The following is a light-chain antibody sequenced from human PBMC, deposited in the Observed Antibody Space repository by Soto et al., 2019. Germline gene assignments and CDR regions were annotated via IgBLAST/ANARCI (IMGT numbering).Light chain of an antibody. CDR1: QSVLYSSNNKNY. Sequence: DIVMTQSPDSLAVSLGERATINCKSSQSVLYSSNNKNYLAWYKQKPGQPPKLLISWASTRESGVPDRFSGSGSGTNFTLTISSLQAEDVAVYYCQQYSSTLITFGQGTRLEIK. CDR2: WAS. CDR3: QQYSSTLIT. V-gene: IGKV4-1*01. J-gene: IGKJ5*01.